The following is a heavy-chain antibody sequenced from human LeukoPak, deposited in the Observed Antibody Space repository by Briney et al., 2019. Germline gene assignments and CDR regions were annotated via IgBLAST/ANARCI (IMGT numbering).Heavy chain of an antibody. Sequence: GGSLRLSCAASGFTFSNYGMHWVRQAPGKGLEWVAVTWYDGSNKYYADSVKGRFTISRDNAKNSLYLQMNSLRVDDTAVYYCARSGYGDYDYWGQGTRVTVSS. CDR2: TWYDGSNK. CDR3: ARSGYGDYDY. V-gene: IGHV3-33*01. D-gene: IGHD4-17*01. J-gene: IGHJ4*02. CDR1: GFTFSNYG.